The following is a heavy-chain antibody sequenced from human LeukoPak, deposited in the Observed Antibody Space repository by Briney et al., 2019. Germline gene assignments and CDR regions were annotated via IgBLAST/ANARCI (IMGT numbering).Heavy chain of an antibody. D-gene: IGHD2-2*01. Sequence: GQSLRLSCAASGFTFNNYGMHWVRQAPGKGLEWVAVISYDGRNKHYPDSVKGRFTISRDISTDTLWLQMDSLRTEDTAVYYCAKGPLRGTAAAIDYWGQGTLVTVSS. V-gene: IGHV3-30*18. CDR3: AKGPLRGTAAAIDY. J-gene: IGHJ4*02. CDR2: ISYDGRNK. CDR1: GFTFNNYG.